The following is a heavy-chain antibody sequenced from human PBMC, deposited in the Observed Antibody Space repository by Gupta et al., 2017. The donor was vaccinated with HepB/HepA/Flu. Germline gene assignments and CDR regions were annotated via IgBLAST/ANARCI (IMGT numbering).Heavy chain of an antibody. CDR2: IFAANGNT. V-gene: IGHV1-3*01. CDR3: ATVGLLGAGFDI. D-gene: IGHD3-16*01. Sequence: QVQLAQSGAEVKKPGASVKVSCTASGYTFNTHDLHWVRQAPGQRLEWMGRIFAANGNTQYSQKFQGRVTITRDTSATTASMELSSLKSEDTAIYYCATVGLLGAGFDIWGQGTMVTVSS. CDR1: GYTFNTHD. J-gene: IGHJ3*02.